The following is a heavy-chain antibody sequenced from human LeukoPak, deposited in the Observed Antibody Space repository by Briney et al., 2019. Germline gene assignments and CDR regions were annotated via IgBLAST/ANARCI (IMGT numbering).Heavy chain of an antibody. V-gene: IGHV4-34*01. J-gene: IGHJ4*02. Sequence: SETLSLTCAVYGGSFSGYYWSWIRQPPGKGLEWIGEINHSGSTNYNPSLKSRVTISVDTSKNQLSLNLSSVTAADTAVYYCARGASGYDRGPWSDWGQGTLVTVSS. CDR1: GGSFSGYY. CDR2: INHSGST. CDR3: ARGASGYDRGPWSD. D-gene: IGHD5-12*01.